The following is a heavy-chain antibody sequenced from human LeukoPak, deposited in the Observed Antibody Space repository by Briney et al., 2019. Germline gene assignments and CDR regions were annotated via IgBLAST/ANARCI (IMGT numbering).Heavy chain of an antibody. CDR3: ALRDGYNRGNSFDI. D-gene: IGHD5-24*01. CDR1: GYTFTSYW. V-gene: IGHV5-51*01. CDR2: IYPGDSDT. Sequence: GESLKISCQGSGYTFTSYWIGWVRQMPGKGLEWMGIIYPGDSDTRYSPSFQGQVTLSVDKSISTVYLQWSSLKASDTAIYYCALRDGYNRGNSFDIWGQGTMVTVSS. J-gene: IGHJ3*02.